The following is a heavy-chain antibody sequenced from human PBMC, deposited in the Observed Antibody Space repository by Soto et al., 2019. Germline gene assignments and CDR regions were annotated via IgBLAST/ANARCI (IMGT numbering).Heavy chain of an antibody. J-gene: IGHJ3*02. CDR2: INHSGST. Sequence: PSETLSLTCAVYGGSFSGYYWSWIRQPPGKGLEWIGEINHSGSTNYNPSLKSRVTISVDTSKNQFSLKLSSVTAADTAVYYCARGRLGYCSGGSCYSRDLAFDIWGQGTMVT. D-gene: IGHD2-15*01. CDR1: GGSFSGYY. V-gene: IGHV4-34*01. CDR3: ARGRLGYCSGGSCYSRDLAFDI.